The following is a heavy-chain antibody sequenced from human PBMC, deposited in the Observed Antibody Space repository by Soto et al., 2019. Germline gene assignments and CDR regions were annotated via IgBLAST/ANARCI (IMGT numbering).Heavy chain of an antibody. CDR3: VSDRGSCPASVPYS. J-gene: IGHJ4*02. CDR1: GFTFTSYG. Sequence: QAHLVESGGGVVQPGRSLRLSCAASGFTFTSYGMHWVRQAPGTRLEWVAVISYDGGLQHYADSVKGRFTISRDNSKNMVLLQMNSLRAEDTAVYYCVSDRGSCPASVPYSWGQGTLVSVSS. CDR2: ISYDGGLQ. D-gene: IGHD3-10*01. V-gene: IGHV3-30*03.